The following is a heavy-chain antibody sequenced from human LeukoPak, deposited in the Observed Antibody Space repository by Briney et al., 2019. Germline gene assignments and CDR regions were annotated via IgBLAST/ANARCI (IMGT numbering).Heavy chain of an antibody. J-gene: IGHJ6*02. V-gene: IGHV1-2*04. CDR2: INPNSGGA. D-gene: IGHD1-1*01. Sequence: AASVKVSCKASGYTFTGYYMHWVRQAPGQGLEWMGWINPNSGGANYAQKFQGWVTMTRDTSISTAYMELSRLRSDDTAVHYCAREDLGQTGTNYGMDVWGQGTTVTVSS. CDR1: GYTFTGYY. CDR3: AREDLGQTGTNYGMDV.